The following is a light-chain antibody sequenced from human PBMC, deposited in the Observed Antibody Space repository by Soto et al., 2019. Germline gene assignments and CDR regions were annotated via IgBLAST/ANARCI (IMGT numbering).Light chain of an antibody. CDR3: SSYTSSTTWV. J-gene: IGLJ3*02. CDR2: DVS. Sequence: ALTQPASVSGSPGQSIAISCTGTSSDVGGYNYVSWYQQHPGKTPNLMIYDVSNRPSGVSNRFSGSKSGNTASLTISGLQAEDEADYYCSSYTSSTTWVFGGGTKLTVL. CDR1: SSDVGGYNY. V-gene: IGLV2-14*01.